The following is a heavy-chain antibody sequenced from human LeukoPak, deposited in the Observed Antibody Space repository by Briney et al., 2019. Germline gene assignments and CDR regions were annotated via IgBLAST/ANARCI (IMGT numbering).Heavy chain of an antibody. V-gene: IGHV3-30*02. CDR2: IRFDGSNK. CDR3: ARGDGYCSSASCSGN. CDR1: GITFSRYG. Sequence: GSLRPSCAASGITFSRYGMHWVRQAPGKGLEWVAFIRFDGSNKYYADSVKGRFTISRDNSKNTLYLQMKSLRPEDTAVYYCARGDGYCSSASCSGNWGQGTLVTVSS. J-gene: IGHJ4*02. D-gene: IGHD2-2*03.